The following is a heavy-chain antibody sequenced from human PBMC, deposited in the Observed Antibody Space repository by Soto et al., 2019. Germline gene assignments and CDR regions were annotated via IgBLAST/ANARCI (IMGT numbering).Heavy chain of an antibody. Sequence: GGSLRLSCAASGFTFSSYGMHWVRQAPGKGLEWVAVISYDGSNKYYADSVKGRFTISRDNSKNTLYLQMNSLRAEDTAVYYCAKKVNDDFWSGYLTYYFDYWGQGTLVTVSS. CDR2: ISYDGSNK. CDR1: GFTFSSYG. CDR3: AKKVNDDFWSGYLTYYFDY. D-gene: IGHD3-3*01. V-gene: IGHV3-30*18. J-gene: IGHJ4*02.